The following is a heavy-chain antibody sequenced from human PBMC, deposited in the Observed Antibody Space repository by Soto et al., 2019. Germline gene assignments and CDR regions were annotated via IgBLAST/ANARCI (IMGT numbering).Heavy chain of an antibody. CDR2: INAGNGNT. V-gene: IGHV1-3*05. D-gene: IGHD2-15*01. J-gene: IGHJ4*02. CDR1: GYTFTSYA. CDR3: ARGTVVTHFDY. Sequence: QVQLVQSGAEEKKPGASVKVSCKASGYTFTSYAMHWVRQAPGQRLEWMGWINAGNGNTKYSQKFQGRVTITRDTAARTAYMELSRLRSEDTAVYYCARGTVVTHFDYWGQGTLVTVSS.